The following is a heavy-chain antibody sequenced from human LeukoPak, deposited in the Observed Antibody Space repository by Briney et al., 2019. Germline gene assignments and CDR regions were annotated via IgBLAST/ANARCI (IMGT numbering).Heavy chain of an antibody. D-gene: IGHD3-16*01. CDR2: IYISGTT. CDR3: ARERRDGSYGFDY. Sequence: SETLSLTCTVSGGSINSYYWNWIRQPAGKGLEWIGRIYISGTTNYNPSLNSRVIMSLDTSKNRFSLKLSSVTAADTAVYYCARERRDGSYGFDYWGQGTLLTVSS. CDR1: GGSINSYY. J-gene: IGHJ4*02. V-gene: IGHV4-4*07.